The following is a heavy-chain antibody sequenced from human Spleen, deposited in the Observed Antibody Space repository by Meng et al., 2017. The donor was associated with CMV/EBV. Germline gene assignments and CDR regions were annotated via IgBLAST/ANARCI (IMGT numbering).Heavy chain of an antibody. Sequence: GESLKISCAASGFTFSSYSMNWVRQAPGKGLEWVSSISSSSSYIYYADSVKGRFTISRDNSKNTLYLQMNSLRAEDTAVYYCARSDCSTTSCSHYFDSWGQGTLVTVSS. D-gene: IGHD2-2*01. V-gene: IGHV3-21*01. CDR1: GFTFSSYS. J-gene: IGHJ4*02. CDR2: ISSSSSYI. CDR3: ARSDCSTTSCSHYFDS.